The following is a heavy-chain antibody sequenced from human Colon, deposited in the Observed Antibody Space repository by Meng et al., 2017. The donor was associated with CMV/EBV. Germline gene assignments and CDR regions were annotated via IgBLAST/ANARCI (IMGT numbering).Heavy chain of an antibody. Sequence: GESLKISCAGSGFTFSNHAMSWVRQAPGKGLEWVSVIYAGGRSTYFADSVKGRFIISRDNSKNTLYLQMNSLRAEDTAVYYCAKFPTANKIVVDVYWGQGTLVTVSS. D-gene: IGHD3-22*01. CDR3: AKFPTANKIVVDVY. J-gene: IGHJ4*02. CDR1: GFTFSNHA. CDR2: IYAGGRST. V-gene: IGHV3-23*03.